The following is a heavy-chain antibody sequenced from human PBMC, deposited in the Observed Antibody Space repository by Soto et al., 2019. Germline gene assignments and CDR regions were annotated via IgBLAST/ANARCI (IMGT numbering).Heavy chain of an antibody. CDR1: GFSFSTYT. CDR2: IGIIFSTI. Sequence: PGGSLRLSCAASGFSFSTYTMNWVRQAPVTGLEFLSYIGIIFSTIYYADSVKGRFTISRYNAKNSLYLQMNSLRAEDTAIYYFESTSGNYRAWGQGTLVTVSS. V-gene: IGHV3-48*01. D-gene: IGHD1-1*01. CDR3: ESTSGNYRA. J-gene: IGHJ5*02.